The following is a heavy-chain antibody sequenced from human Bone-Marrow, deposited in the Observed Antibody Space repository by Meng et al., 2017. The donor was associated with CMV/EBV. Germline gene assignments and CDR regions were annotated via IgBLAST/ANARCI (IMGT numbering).Heavy chain of an antibody. D-gene: IGHD3-3*01. Sequence: GESLKISCAVSGLTFSTYAINWVRQAPGKGPQCVSVISGSGSSTYYTDSVKGRFTVSRDNSKNTVYLQMNSLRAEDTAVYYCAKDFTTDYDFWSGYYPYYYYGMDVWGQGTTVTVYS. J-gene: IGHJ6*01. CDR3: AKDFTTDYDFWSGYYPYYYYGMDV. V-gene: IGHV3-23*01. CDR2: ISGSGSST. CDR1: GLTFSTYA.